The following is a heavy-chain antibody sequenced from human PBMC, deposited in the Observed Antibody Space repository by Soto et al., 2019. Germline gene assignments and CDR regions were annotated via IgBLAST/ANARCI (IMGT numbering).Heavy chain of an antibody. J-gene: IGHJ5*02. V-gene: IGHV5-51*01. CDR1: GYSFTIYW. Sequence: GESLKISCTGVGYSFTIYWIGWVRQMPGKGLEWMGIIYPGDSDTRYSPSFQGQVTISADKSISTVYLQWSSLKASDTAMYYCARGYCTTNICDPWFDPWGPGTLVTVSS. CDR2: IYPGDSDT. D-gene: IGHD2-8*01. CDR3: ARGYCTTNICDPWFDP.